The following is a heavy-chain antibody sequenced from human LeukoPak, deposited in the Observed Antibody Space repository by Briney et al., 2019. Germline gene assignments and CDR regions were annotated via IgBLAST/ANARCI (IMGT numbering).Heavy chain of an antibody. J-gene: IGHJ4*02. CDR3: ARGVGFLEWLAFDY. CDR2: INSDGSST. V-gene: IGHV3-74*01. CDR1: GFTFSNAW. D-gene: IGHD3-3*01. Sequence: GGSLRLSCAASGFTFSNAWMSWVRQAPGKGLVWVSRINSDGSSTSYADSVKGRFTISRDNAKNTLYLQMNSLRAEDTAVYYCARGVGFLEWLAFDYWGQGTLVTVSS.